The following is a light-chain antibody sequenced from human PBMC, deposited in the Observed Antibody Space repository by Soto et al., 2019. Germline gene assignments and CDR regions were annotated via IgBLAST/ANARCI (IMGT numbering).Light chain of an antibody. J-gene: IGLJ2*01. CDR2: EVN. V-gene: IGLV2-8*01. Sequence: QSALTQPPSASGSPGQSVTISCTGTSSDVGGYNYVSWYQQHPGKAPKLMIYEVNKRPSGVPDRFSDSKSGNTASLTVSGLQTEDEADYYCSSYAGKINLGVFGGGTKLTVL. CDR1: SSDVGGYNY. CDR3: SSYAGKINLGV.